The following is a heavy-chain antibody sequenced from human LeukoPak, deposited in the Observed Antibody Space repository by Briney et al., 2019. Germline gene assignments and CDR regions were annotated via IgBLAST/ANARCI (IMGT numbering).Heavy chain of an antibody. CDR1: GGSISSGGYY. D-gene: IGHD3-10*01. CDR3: ARRGEGNKLGYWHFDL. V-gene: IGHV4-30-2*01. J-gene: IGHJ2*01. Sequence: RPSETLSLTCTVSGGSISSGGYYWSWLRQPPGKGLEWIGYIYHSGSTYYNPSLKSRVTISVDRSKNQFSLKLSSVTAADTAVYYCARRGEGNKLGYWHFDLWGRGTLVTVSS. CDR2: IYHSGST.